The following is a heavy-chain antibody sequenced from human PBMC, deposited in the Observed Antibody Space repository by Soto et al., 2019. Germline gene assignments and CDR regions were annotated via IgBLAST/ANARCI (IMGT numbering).Heavy chain of an antibody. CDR3: GKEVWRGPMDV. CDR1: GFTFSSYG. J-gene: IGHJ6*02. V-gene: IGHV3-30*18. Sequence: QVQLVESGGGVVQPGRSLRLSCAASGFTFSSYGMHWVRQAPGKGLEWVAVISYDGSNKNYADSVKGRLTISRANSKLTQYLQMNRLRAEDTAVYYCGKEVWRGPMDVWGQGTTVTVSS. D-gene: IGHD3-3*01. CDR2: ISYDGSNK.